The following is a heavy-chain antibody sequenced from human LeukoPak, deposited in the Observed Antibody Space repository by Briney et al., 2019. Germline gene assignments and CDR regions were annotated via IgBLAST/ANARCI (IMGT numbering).Heavy chain of an antibody. CDR2: IYYSGST. J-gene: IGHJ4*02. V-gene: IGHV4-39*01. D-gene: IGHD5-24*01. CDR3: ARALIDGYSYSLDC. CDR1: GGSISSSSYC. Sequence: SETLSLTCTVSGGSISSSSYCWGWIRQPPGKGLEWIGSIYYSGSTYYNPSLKSRVTISVDTSKNQFSLKLISVTAADTAVYYCARALIDGYSYSLDCWGQGTLVTVSS.